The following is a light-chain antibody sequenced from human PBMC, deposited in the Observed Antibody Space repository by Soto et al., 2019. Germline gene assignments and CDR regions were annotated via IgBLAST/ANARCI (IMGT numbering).Light chain of an antibody. CDR1: QSVGGI. CDR3: QQYNNWPRT. Sequence: DIVMTQSPATLSVSPGERATLSCRASQSVGGILVAWYQQKPGQAPMLLIYAASTRAPGISARFSGSGSGTDFTLTISSLQSEDFAVYYCQQYNNWPRTFGQGTRVEIK. V-gene: IGKV3-15*01. J-gene: IGKJ1*01. CDR2: AAS.